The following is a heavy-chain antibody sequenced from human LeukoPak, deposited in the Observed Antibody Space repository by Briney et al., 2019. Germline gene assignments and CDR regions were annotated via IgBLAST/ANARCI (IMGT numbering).Heavy chain of an antibody. V-gene: IGHV4-61*02. CDR2: IYTSGST. CDR3: ARVGSAARRYFDL. CDR1: GGSISSGSYY. J-gene: IGHJ2*01. Sequence: PSETLSLTCTVSGGSISSGSYYWSWIRQPAGKGLEWIGRIYTSGSTNYNPSLKSRVTISVDTSKNQFSLKLSSVTAADTAVYYCARVGSAARRYFDLWGRGTLVTVSS. D-gene: IGHD6-6*01.